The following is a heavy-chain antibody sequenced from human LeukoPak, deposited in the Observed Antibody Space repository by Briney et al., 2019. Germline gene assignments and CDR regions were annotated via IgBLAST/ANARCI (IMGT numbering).Heavy chain of an antibody. CDR3: ARDLGAAPRYGMDV. CDR2: ISSSSSTI. CDR1: GFTFSSYS. Sequence: GGSLRLSCAASGFTFSSYSMNWVRQAPGKGLGWVSYISSSSSTIYYADSVKGRFAISRDNAKNSLYLQMNSLRAEDTAVYYCARDLGAAPRYGMDVWGQGTTVTVSS. D-gene: IGHD3-3*01. J-gene: IGHJ6*02. V-gene: IGHV3-48*01.